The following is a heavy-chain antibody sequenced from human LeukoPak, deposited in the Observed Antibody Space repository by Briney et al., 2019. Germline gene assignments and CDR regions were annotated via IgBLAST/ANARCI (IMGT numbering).Heavy chain of an antibody. J-gene: IGHJ5*02. CDR3: AKDRDWITARIWFDP. Sequence: GGSLRLSCAASGFTFSSYAMSWVRQAPGKGLEWVSAISGSGGSTYYADSVKGRFTISRDNSKNTLYLQMNSLRAEDTAVYYCAKDRDWITARIWFDPWGQGTLVTVSS. V-gene: IGHV3-23*01. D-gene: IGHD6-6*01. CDR2: ISGSGGST. CDR1: GFTFSSYA.